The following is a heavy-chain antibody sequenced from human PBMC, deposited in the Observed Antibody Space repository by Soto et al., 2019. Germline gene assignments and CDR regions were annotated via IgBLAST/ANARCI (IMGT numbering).Heavy chain of an antibody. CDR3: ARGLSITMVRGVAPPGPGYYYYYMDV. CDR1: GYTFTSYD. CDR2: MNPNSGNT. Sequence: ASVKVSCKASGYTFTSYDINWVRQATGQGLEWMGWMNPNSGNTGYAQKFQGRVTMTRNTSISTAYMELSSLRSEDTAVYYCARGLSITMVRGVAPPGPGYYYYYMDVWGKGTTVTVSS. D-gene: IGHD3-10*01. V-gene: IGHV1-8*01. J-gene: IGHJ6*03.